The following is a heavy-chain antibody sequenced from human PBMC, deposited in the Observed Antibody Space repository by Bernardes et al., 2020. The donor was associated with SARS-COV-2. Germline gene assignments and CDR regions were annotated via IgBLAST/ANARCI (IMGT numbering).Heavy chain of an antibody. CDR3: TGDYLY. D-gene: IGHD4-17*01. J-gene: IGHJ4*02. CDR1: GFNFTGSA. Sequence: GGSLRLWCAASGFNFTGSAIQWVRQPSGKGLEWIGRISSKPKGYATTYAASLKGRFVISRDDSRNTAYLQIHSLKIEDTAVYYCTGDYLYWDQGTLVSVSS. V-gene: IGHV3-73*01. CDR2: ISSKPKGYAT.